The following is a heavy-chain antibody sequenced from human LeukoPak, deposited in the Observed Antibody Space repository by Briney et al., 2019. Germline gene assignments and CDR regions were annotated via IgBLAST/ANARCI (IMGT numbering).Heavy chain of an antibody. CDR1: GGSISSSSYY. D-gene: IGHD4-17*01. CDR2: IYYSGST. CDR3: AREDGDTNFDY. Sequence: SETLSLTCTVSGGSISSSSYYWGWIRQPPGKGLEWIGSIYYSGSTYYNPSLKSRVTISVDTSKNQFSLKLSSVTAADTAVYYCAREDGDTNFDYWGQGTLVTVSS. J-gene: IGHJ4*02. V-gene: IGHV4-39*07.